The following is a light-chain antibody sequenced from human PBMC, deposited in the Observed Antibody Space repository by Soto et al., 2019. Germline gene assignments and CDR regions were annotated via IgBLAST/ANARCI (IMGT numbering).Light chain of an antibody. J-gene: IGKJ4*01. CDR2: DAS. CDR1: QSVGSY. CDR3: QQRSNWPPLLT. V-gene: IGKV3-11*01. Sequence: ETVLTQSPATLSLSPGESATLSCRASQSVGSYLAWYQQKPGQAPRLLIYDASTRAAGIPARFSGSGSGTDFTLTISSLETEDFAVYYCQQRSNWPPLLTFGGGTKVDIK.